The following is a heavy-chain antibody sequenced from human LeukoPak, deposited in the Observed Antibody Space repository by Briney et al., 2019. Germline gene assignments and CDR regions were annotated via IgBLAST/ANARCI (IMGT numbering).Heavy chain of an antibody. CDR1: GDSISSSSYC. Sequence: SETLSLTCTVSGDSISSSSYCWDWIRQPPGKGLEWIGNIYNSANTHYNPSLKPRITMSVDTSKNQFSLKLNSVTAADTGIYYCARHSRSAYTGYENAFDIWGQGTMVTVSS. D-gene: IGHD5-12*01. CDR3: ARHSRSAYTGYENAFDI. CDR2: IYNSANT. J-gene: IGHJ3*02. V-gene: IGHV4-39*01.